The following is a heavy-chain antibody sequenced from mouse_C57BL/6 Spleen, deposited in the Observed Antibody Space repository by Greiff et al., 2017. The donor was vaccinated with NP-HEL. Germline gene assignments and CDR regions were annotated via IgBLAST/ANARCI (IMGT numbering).Heavy chain of an antibody. Sequence: EVQLQESGGGLVKPGGSLKLSCAASGFTFSDYGMHWVRQAPEKGLEWVAYISSGSSTIYYADTVKGRFTISRDNAKNTLFLQMTSLRSEDTAMYYCARSYSKGGFAYWGQGTLVTVSA. J-gene: IGHJ3*01. CDR2: ISSGSSTI. V-gene: IGHV5-17*01. CDR3: ARSYSKGGFAY. D-gene: IGHD2-5*01. CDR1: GFTFSDYG.